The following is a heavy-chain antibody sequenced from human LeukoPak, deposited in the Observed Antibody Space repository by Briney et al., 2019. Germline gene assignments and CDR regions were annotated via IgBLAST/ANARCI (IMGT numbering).Heavy chain of an antibody. CDR2: IWYDGSNK. CDR3: ARDGCSSTSCYNYFDY. J-gene: IGHJ4*02. V-gene: IGHV3-33*01. CDR1: GFTFSSYG. D-gene: IGHD2-2*02. Sequence: PGGSLRLSCAASGFTFSSYGMHWVRQAPGRGLEWVAVIWYDGSNKYYADSVKGRFTISRDNPKNTLYLQMNSLRAEDTAVYYCARDGCSSTSCYNYFDYWGQGTLVTVSS.